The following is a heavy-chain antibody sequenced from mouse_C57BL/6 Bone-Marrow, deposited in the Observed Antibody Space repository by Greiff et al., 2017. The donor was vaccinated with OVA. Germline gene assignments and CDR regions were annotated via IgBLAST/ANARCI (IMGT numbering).Heavy chain of an antibody. CDR3: TKREDGYGFAY. J-gene: IGHJ3*01. CDR2: IDPETGGT. Sequence: QVQLQQSGAELVRPGASVTLSCKASGYTFTDYEMHWVKQTPVHGLEWIGAIDPETGGTAYNQKFKGKAILTADKSSSTAYMELRSLTSEDSAVYYCTKREDGYGFAYWGQGTLVTVSA. D-gene: IGHD2-2*01. CDR1: GYTFTDYE. V-gene: IGHV1-15*01.